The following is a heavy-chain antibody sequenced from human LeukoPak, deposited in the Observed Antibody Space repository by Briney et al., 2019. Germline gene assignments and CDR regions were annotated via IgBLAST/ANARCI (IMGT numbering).Heavy chain of an antibody. CDR2: INPDGSQT. Sequence: GGSLRLSCAASGFTFSSYWMNWVRQAPGKGLEWVALINPDGSQTHYVDSVKGRFTISRDNAENSLYLRMNSLRADDTAVYYCARDLGYGALDPWGQGTLVTVSS. V-gene: IGHV3-7*01. CDR1: GFTFSSYW. CDR3: ARDLGYGALDP. D-gene: IGHD4-17*01. J-gene: IGHJ5*02.